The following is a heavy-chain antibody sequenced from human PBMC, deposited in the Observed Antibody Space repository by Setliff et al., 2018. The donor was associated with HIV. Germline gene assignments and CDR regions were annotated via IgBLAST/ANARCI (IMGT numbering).Heavy chain of an antibody. CDR2: IYSTDTT. CDR1: AVSIGGYS. J-gene: IGHJ4*02. Sequence: PSETLSLTCTVSAVSIGGYSWSWIRQSPGKGLEWIGSIYSTDTTNHNPSLESRVTISVDKSKNQFSLKLNSVTAADTAVYYCARNGTWNSQRFHFDYWGQGTPVTVSS. V-gene: IGHV4-4*09. D-gene: IGHD1-7*01. CDR3: ARNGTWNSQRFHFDY.